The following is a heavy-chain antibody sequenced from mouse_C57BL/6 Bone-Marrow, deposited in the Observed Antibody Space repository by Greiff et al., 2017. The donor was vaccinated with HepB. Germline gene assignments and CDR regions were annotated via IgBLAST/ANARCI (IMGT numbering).Heavy chain of an antibody. J-gene: IGHJ2*01. V-gene: IGHV1-82*01. CDR2: IYPGDGDT. CDR1: GYAFSSSW. Sequence: VQLQQPGAELVRPGSSVKLSCKASGYAFSSSWMNWVKQRPGKGLEWIGRIYPGDGDTNYNGKFKGKATLTADKSSSTAYMQLSSLTSEDSAVYFCAVYGNYDYWGQGTTLTVSS. D-gene: IGHD2-1*01. CDR3: AVYGNYDY.